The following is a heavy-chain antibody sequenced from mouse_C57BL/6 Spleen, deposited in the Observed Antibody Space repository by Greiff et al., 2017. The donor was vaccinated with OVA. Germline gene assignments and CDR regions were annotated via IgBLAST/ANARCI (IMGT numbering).Heavy chain of an antibody. Sequence: QVQLQQPGAELVMPGASVKLSCKASGYTFTSYWMHWVKQRPGQGLEWIGEIDPSDSYTNYNQKFKGKSTLTVDKSSSTAYMQLSSLTSEDSAVYYCARGYGSSLNYYAMDYWGQGTSVTVSS. V-gene: IGHV1-69*01. CDR2: IDPSDSYT. CDR3: ARGYGSSLNYYAMDY. D-gene: IGHD1-1*01. CDR1: GYTFTSYW. J-gene: IGHJ4*01.